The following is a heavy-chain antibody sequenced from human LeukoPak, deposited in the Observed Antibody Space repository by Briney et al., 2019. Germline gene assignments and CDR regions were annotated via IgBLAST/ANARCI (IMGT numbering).Heavy chain of an antibody. CDR2: IKQDGSEK. J-gene: IGHJ6*02. CDR3: ARVPAVRGVIDYYYGMDV. D-gene: IGHD3-10*01. Sequence: GGSLRLSCGASGFTFSSNWMGWVRQAPGKGLEWAANIKQDGSEKYYVDSVKGRFTISRDNAKNSLYLQMNSLRVEDTAVYYCARVPAVRGVIDYYYGMDVWGQGTTVTVSS. CDR1: GFTFSSNW. V-gene: IGHV3-7*01.